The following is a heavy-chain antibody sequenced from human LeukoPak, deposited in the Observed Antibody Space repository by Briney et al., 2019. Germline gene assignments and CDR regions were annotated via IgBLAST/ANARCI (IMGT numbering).Heavy chain of an antibody. CDR2: IKQDGSEK. CDR3: ARGENGSLPHWALFDY. D-gene: IGHD3-22*01. CDR1: GFTFSSYW. Sequence: GGSLRLSCAASGFTFSSYWMSWVRQAPGKGLEWVANIKQDGSEKYYVDSVKGRFTISRDNAKNSLYLQMNSLRAEDTAVYYCARGENGSLPHWALFDYWGQGTLVTVSS. J-gene: IGHJ4*02. V-gene: IGHV3-7*01.